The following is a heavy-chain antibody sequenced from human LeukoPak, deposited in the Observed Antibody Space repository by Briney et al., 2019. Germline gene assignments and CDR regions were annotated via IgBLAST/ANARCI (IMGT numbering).Heavy chain of an antibody. CDR3: ARDDLTFGGVIQGGDY. J-gene: IGHJ4*02. D-gene: IGHD3-16*02. Sequence: ASVKVSCKASGYTFTTYGIGWVRQAPGQGLEWMGIINPSGGSTSYAQKFQGRVTMTRDTSTSTVYMELSSLRSEDTAVYYCARDDLTFGGVIQGGDYWGQGTLVTVSS. CDR2: INPSGGST. CDR1: GYTFTTYG. V-gene: IGHV1-46*01.